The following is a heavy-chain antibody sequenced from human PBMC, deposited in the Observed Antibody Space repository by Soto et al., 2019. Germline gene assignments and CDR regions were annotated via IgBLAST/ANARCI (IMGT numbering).Heavy chain of an antibody. J-gene: IGHJ6*02. CDR2: ISYTGST. Sequence: PSETLSLTCIVSGASITNYFWSWIGQAPGKGLEWIGHISYTGSTDYNPSLKSRSIISVDTSKNQFSLNLDSVTAADTAVYYCARYPSVRYNYYGLDVWSQGTTVTVSS. CDR1: GASITNYF. V-gene: IGHV4-59*01. CDR3: ARYPSVRYNYYGLDV. D-gene: IGHD3-10*01.